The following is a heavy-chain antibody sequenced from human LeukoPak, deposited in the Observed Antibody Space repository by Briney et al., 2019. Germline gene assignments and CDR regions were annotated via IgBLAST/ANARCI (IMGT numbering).Heavy chain of an antibody. CDR1: GGTFSSYA. J-gene: IGHJ4*02. Sequence: ASVKVSCKASGGTFSSYAISWVRQAPGQGLEWMGGIIPIFGTANYAQKFQGRVTITADESTSTAYMELSSLRSEDTAVYYCATGGIAAAGADYWGQGTLVTVSS. CDR2: IIPIFGTA. CDR3: ATGGIAAAGADY. D-gene: IGHD6-13*01. V-gene: IGHV1-69*13.